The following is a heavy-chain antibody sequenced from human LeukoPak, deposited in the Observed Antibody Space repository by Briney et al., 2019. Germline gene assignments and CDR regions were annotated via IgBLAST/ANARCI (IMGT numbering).Heavy chain of an antibody. CDR3: ARHPYYGGIGY. J-gene: IGHJ4*02. Sequence: PSETLSLTCTVSGGSISSSSYYWGWIRQPPGKGLEWIGEINHSGSTNYNPSLKSRVTISVDTSKNQFSLKLSSVTAADTAVYYCARHPYYGGIGYWGQGTLVTVSS. CDR1: GGSISSSSYY. V-gene: IGHV4-39*01. D-gene: IGHD4-23*01. CDR2: INHSGST.